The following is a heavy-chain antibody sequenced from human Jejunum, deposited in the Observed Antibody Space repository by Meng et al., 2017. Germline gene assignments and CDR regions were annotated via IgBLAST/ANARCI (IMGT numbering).Heavy chain of an antibody. CDR2: IIPSISDA. Sequence: QGELVQSGAEVKKPGASVKVSCKSSEYSFSNYYLHWMRQAPGQGLEWMGRIIPSISDAGSAQKFQGRVTLTWDTSISTAYMELSSLRSDDTATYYCARDGGYYDLDYWGQGTLVTVSS. D-gene: IGHD3-3*01. V-gene: IGHV1/OR15-1*04. CDR1: EYSFSNYY. CDR3: ARDGGYYDLDY. J-gene: IGHJ4*02.